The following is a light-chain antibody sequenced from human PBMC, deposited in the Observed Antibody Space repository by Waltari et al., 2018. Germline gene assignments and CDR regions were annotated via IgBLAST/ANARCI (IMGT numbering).Light chain of an antibody. V-gene: IGKV1-5*03. CDR1: QSFGSR. CDR3: QHYNGYPYT. J-gene: IGKJ2*01. CDR2: ETS. Sequence: DIQMTQSPSTLSASVGDRVTITCRARQSFGSRLAWYQQKPGKAPRLLIYETSSLQSGVPSRFSGSGSGTEFTLTISSLQPDDFATYYCQHYNGYPYTFGQGTKLEIK.